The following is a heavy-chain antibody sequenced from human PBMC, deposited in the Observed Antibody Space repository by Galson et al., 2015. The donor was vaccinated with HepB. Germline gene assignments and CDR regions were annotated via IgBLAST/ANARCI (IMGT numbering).Heavy chain of an antibody. CDR3: ARSDCSSTSSDSSYYSGMPV. CDR2: IWHDGSNK. J-gene: IGHJ6*02. D-gene: IGHD2-2*01. CDR1: GFTFSSYC. Sequence: SLRLSCAASGFTFSSYCMHWVRQAPGKGLEWVADIWHDGSNKYYADSVKGRFTISRDNSKNTLYLQMNSLRAEDTAVYYCARSDCSSTSSDSSYYSGMPVCSRATQVTASS. V-gene: IGHV3-33*01.